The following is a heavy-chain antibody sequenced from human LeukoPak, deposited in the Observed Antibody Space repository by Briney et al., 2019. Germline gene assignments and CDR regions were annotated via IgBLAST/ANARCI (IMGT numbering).Heavy chain of an antibody. Sequence: ASVKVSCKASGYTFTSYGISWVRQAPGQGLEWMGWISAYNGNTNYAQKLQGRVTRTTDTSTSTAYMERRSLRSGDTAVYYCAKLSSGYSHIDYWGQGTLVTVSS. J-gene: IGHJ4*02. D-gene: IGHD3-22*01. V-gene: IGHV1-18*01. CDR1: GYTFTSYG. CDR3: AKLSSGYSHIDY. CDR2: ISAYNGNT.